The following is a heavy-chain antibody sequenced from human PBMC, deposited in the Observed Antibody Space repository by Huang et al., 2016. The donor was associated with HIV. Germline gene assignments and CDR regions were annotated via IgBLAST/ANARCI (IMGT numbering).Heavy chain of an antibody. CDR3: ARDAYYDYVWGSYRKYYYYYMDV. V-gene: IGHV3-30-3*01. D-gene: IGHD3-16*02. CDR2: ISYDGSNK. CDR1: GFTFSSYA. Sequence: QVQLVESGGGVVQPGRSLRLSCAASGFTFSSYAMHWVRQAPGKGLEWVAGISYDGSNKYYADAVKGRFTISRDNSKNTLDLQMNSLRAEDTAVYYCARDAYYDYVWGSYRKYYYYYMDVWGKGTTVTVSS. J-gene: IGHJ6*03.